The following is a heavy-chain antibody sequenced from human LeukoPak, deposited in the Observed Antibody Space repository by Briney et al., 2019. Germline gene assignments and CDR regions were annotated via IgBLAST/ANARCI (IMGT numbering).Heavy chain of an antibody. V-gene: IGHV4-34*01. CDR3: ARGRAESITIFGVVMCFADY. CDR1: VGSFSGYY. D-gene: IGHD3-3*01. CDR2: INQMGNT. J-gene: IGHJ4*02. Sequence: SGTLSLTCAVYVGSFSGYYWSAIRQAPARGGEWMGEINQMGNTNYNPSLKSRGTISVDTSKNQFSLKLSSVTAADTAVYYCARGRAESITIFGVVMCFADYWGQGTLVTVSS.